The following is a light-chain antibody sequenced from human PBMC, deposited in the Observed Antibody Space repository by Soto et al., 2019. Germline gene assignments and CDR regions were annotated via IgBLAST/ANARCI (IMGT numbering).Light chain of an antibody. CDR2: GAS. V-gene: IGKV3-15*01. CDR3: QQYKNWPPRAWT. CDR1: QSVSSN. J-gene: IGKJ1*01. Sequence: EIVMTQSPATLSVSPGERATLSCRASQSVSSNLAWYQQKPDQSPRLLIYGASTRATGIPARFSGSGSGTEFTLTISSLQSEDFAVYSCQQYKNWPPRAWTFGQGTKVEIK.